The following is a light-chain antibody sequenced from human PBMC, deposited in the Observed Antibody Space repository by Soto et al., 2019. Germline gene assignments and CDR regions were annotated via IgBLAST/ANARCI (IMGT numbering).Light chain of an antibody. Sequence: QPVLRQPPSVSGAPGQRVTISCTGSSSNIGAGYNVHWYQQLPGTAPKLLIYGNSNRPSGVPDRFSGSKSGTSASLAITGLQAEDEADYYCQSYDSSLSVVFGGGTKLTVL. V-gene: IGLV1-40*01. CDR3: QSYDSSLSVV. CDR2: GNS. J-gene: IGLJ2*01. CDR1: SSNIGAGYN.